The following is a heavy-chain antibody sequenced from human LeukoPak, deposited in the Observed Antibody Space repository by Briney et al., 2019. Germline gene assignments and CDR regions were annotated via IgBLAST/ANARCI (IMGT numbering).Heavy chain of an antibody. Sequence: GASVKVSCKASGGTFSSYAISWVRQAPGQGLEWMGGIIPIFGTANYAQKFQGRVTITADKSTSTAYMELSSLRSDATAVYYCARPAIDRGWFDPWGQGTLVTVSS. CDR1: GGTFSSYA. J-gene: IGHJ5*02. CDR2: IIPIFGTA. D-gene: IGHD3-22*01. V-gene: IGHV1-69*06. CDR3: ARPAIDRGWFDP.